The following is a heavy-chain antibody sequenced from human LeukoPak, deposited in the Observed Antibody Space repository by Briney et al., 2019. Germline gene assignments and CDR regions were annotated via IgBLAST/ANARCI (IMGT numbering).Heavy chain of an antibody. D-gene: IGHD1-26*01. Sequence: GGSLRLSCAASGFILSTHGMHWVRQAPGKGLEWVAGMWYDGSREDYADSVKGRFTISRDMSKNTLNLQMNSLRVEDTAMFYCARDLSFGSLDFRGQGTLATVSS. CDR1: GFILSTHG. CDR2: MWYDGSRE. CDR3: ARDLSFGSLDF. J-gene: IGHJ4*02. V-gene: IGHV3-33*01.